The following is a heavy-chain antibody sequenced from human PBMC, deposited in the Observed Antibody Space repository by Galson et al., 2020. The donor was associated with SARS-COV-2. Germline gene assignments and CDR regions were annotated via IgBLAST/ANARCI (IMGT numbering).Heavy chain of an antibody. V-gene: IGHV3-23*01. Sequence: GGSLRLSCAASGFTFSSYAMSWVRQAPGKGLEWVSAISGSGGSTYYADSVKGRFTISRDNSKNTLYLQMNSLRAEDTAVYYCAKYIVVVPAAESDDAFGSWGQGTIVTVSS. CDR3: AKYIVVVPAAESDDAFGS. CDR2: ISGSGGST. D-gene: IGHD2-2*01. J-gene: IGHJ3*02. CDR1: GFTFSSYA.